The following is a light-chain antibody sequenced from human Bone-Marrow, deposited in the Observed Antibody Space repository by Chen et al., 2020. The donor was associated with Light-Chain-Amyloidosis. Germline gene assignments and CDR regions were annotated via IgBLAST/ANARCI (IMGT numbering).Light chain of an antibody. J-gene: IGLJ3*02. Sequence: SYALPQPSSVSLAPGQSATIACGGNNIGSTSVHWYQQTPGQAPLLVVYDDSDRPSGIPERLSGSNSGNTATLTISRVEAGDEADYYCQVWDRSSDRPVFGGGTKLTVL. CDR2: DDS. V-gene: IGLV3-21*02. CDR1: NIGSTS. CDR3: QVWDRSSDRPV.